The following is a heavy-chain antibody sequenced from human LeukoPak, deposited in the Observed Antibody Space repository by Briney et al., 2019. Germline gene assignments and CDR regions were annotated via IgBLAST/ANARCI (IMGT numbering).Heavy chain of an antibody. Sequence: KPSETLSLTCTVSGGSISSGDYYWSWIRQPPGKGLEWIGYIYYSGSTYYNPSLKSRVTISLDTSKNQFSLKLSSVTAADTAVYYCARDQEGSGTDYWGQGTLVTVSS. CDR1: GGSISSGDYY. CDR2: IYYSGST. V-gene: IGHV4-31*03. J-gene: IGHJ4*02. CDR3: ARDQEGSGTDY. D-gene: IGHD3-10*01.